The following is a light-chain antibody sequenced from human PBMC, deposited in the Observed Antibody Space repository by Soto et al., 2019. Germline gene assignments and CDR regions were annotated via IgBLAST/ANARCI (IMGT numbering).Light chain of an antibody. CDR2: WAS. J-gene: IGKJ4*01. V-gene: IGKV4-1*01. Sequence: DIVMPQSPDSLDVSLGERVTINCKFSQSFLYRSNNRNYLAWFQQKPGQPPKLLIYWASTRESGVPDRFSGSGSGTDFTLTISGLKAEDVAVYYCQQYYNTPLTFGGGTKVDIK. CDR1: QSFLYRSNNRNY. CDR3: QQYYNTPLT.